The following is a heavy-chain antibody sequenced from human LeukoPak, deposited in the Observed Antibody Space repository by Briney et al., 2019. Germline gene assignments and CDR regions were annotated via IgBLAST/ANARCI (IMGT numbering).Heavy chain of an antibody. V-gene: IGHV3-30*18. CDR1: GFTFSSYG. D-gene: IGHD5-18*01. CDR3: AKSPGYSYGHGDY. Sequence: PGGSLRLSCAASGFTFSSYGMHWVRQAPGKGLEWGAVISYDGSNKYYADSVKGRFTISRDNSKNTLYLQMNSLRAEDTAVYYCAKSPGYSYGHGDYWGQGTLVTVSS. J-gene: IGHJ4*02. CDR2: ISYDGSNK.